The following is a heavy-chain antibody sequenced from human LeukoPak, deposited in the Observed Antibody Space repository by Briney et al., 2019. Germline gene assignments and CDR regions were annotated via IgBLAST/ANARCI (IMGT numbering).Heavy chain of an antibody. D-gene: IGHD2-15*01. V-gene: IGHV3-7*01. Sequence: GGSLRLSSEASGFSFSSSWMTWVRQAPGKGLEWVATIKNDGSDKYYVDSVKGRFTLSRDNAKSSLYLQMNSLRVEDTAVYYCADLGYTDGGQGTLVTVSS. CDR1: GFSFSSSW. J-gene: IGHJ4*02. CDR2: IKNDGSDK. CDR3: ADLGYTD.